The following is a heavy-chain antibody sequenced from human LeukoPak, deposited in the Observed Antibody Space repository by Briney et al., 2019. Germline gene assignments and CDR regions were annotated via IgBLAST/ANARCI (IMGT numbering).Heavy chain of an antibody. V-gene: IGHV3-23*01. CDR2: IIGNGGWA. D-gene: IGHD4-17*01. J-gene: IGHJ3*01. CDR3: AKDPNGDYIGAFDF. Sequence: GGSLRLSCAASGFTFSSYAMMWLRQAPGKGLEWVSAIIGNGGWALYADSVKGRFTISRDNTKNTLYLQMSSLRAEDTAVYYCAKDPNGDYIGAFDFWGQGTMVTVSS. CDR1: GFTFSSYA.